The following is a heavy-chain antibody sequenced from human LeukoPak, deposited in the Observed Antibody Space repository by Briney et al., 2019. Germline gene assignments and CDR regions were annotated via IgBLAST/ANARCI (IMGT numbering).Heavy chain of an antibody. Sequence: PGGSLRLSCAASGFTFSSYSMNWVRQAPGKGLEWVSSISSSSYIYYADSVKGRFTISRDNAKNSLYLQMNSLRAEDTAVYYCAREYRSSHYFDYWGQGTLVTVSS. CDR1: GFTFSSYS. V-gene: IGHV3-21*01. D-gene: IGHD6-6*01. J-gene: IGHJ4*02. CDR3: AREYRSSHYFDY. CDR2: ISSSSYI.